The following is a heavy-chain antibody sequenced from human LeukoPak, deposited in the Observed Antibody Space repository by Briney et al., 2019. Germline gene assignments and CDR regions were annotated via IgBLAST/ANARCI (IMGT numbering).Heavy chain of an antibody. D-gene: IGHD3-22*01. CDR3: ARDRSSYYYDSSVLSWGD. J-gene: IGHJ4*02. CDR2: INPSGGST. CDR1: GYSFTNYY. Sequence: ASVKVSCKASGYSFTNYYMHWVRQAPGQGLEWMGIINPSGGSTSYAQKFQGRVTMTRDTSTSTVYMELSSLRSEDTAVYYCARDRSSYYYDSSVLSWGDWGQGTLVTVSS. V-gene: IGHV1-46*01.